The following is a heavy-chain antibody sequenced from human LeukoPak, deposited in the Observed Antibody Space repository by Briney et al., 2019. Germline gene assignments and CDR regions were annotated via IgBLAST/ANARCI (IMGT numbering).Heavy chain of an antibody. J-gene: IGHJ4*02. CDR1: GLTFTNAW. Sequence: GGSLRLSCAASGLTFTNAWMTWVRQAPGKGLEWVGRIKSKTEGGTTDYAAPVKGRFTISRDDSKNTLFLQMNSLTPEDTAVYYCTFFELGSYPDHWGRGTLVTVSS. CDR2: IKSKTEGGTT. V-gene: IGHV3-15*01. CDR3: TFFELGSYPDH. D-gene: IGHD3-3*02.